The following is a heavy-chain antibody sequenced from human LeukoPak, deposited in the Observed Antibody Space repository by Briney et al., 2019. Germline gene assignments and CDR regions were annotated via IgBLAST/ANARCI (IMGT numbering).Heavy chain of an antibody. CDR2: IYYSGSA. CDR3: ARVDRDFWSGYYTSLDY. D-gene: IGHD3-3*01. V-gene: IGHV4-59*08. Sequence: SETLSLTCTVSGGSISDYSWSWIRQPPGKGLEWIGNIYYSGSANHNPSLKSRVTISVDTSKNQFSLKLSSVTAADTAVYYCARVDRDFWSGYYTSLDYWGQGTLVTVSS. CDR1: GGSISDYS. J-gene: IGHJ4*02.